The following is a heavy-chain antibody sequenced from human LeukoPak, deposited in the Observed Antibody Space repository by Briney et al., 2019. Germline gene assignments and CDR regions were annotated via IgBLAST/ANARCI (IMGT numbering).Heavy chain of an antibody. Sequence: GGSLRLSCAASGFTFSTYSMNWLRQAPGKGLEWVSAISSDSKYIYYADSVKGRFTTSRDNSKSTLYLQMNGLRAEDTAVYYCANSGGLAGTHYYYGMDVWGQGTTVTVSS. V-gene: IGHV3-21*04. CDR3: ANSGGLAGTHYYYGMDV. CDR1: GFTFSTYS. CDR2: ISSDSKYI. D-gene: IGHD6-19*01. J-gene: IGHJ6*02.